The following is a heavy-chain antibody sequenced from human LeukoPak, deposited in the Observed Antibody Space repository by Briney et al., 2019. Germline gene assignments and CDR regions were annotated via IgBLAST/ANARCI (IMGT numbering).Heavy chain of an antibody. CDR2: ISYDGSNK. CDR1: GFTFSNAW. Sequence: GGSLRLSCAASGFTFSNAWMNWVRQAPGKGLEWVAVISYDGSNKYYADSVKGRFTISRDNSKNTLYLQMNSLRAEDTAVYYCAKVGARPPNDFDYWGQGTLVTVSS. CDR3: AKVGARPPNDFDY. J-gene: IGHJ4*02. V-gene: IGHV3-30*18. D-gene: IGHD6-6*01.